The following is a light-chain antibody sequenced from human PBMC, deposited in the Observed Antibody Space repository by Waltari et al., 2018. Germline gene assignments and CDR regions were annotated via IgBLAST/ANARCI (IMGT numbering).Light chain of an antibody. V-gene: IGLV1-47*01. CDR3: ASWHDSLSGPV. Sequence: QSLLTQPPSASGTPGQRVTISCSGSSSDIGGNFVYWYQQPPGTAPRRLIYKNNQRPSVVPDQFSASKSGTSASLAISGLRSEDEADYYCASWHDSLSGPVFGTGTRVTVL. J-gene: IGLJ1*01. CDR2: KNN. CDR1: SSDIGGNF.